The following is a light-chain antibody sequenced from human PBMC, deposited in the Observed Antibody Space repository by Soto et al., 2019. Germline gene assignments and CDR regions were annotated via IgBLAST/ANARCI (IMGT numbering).Light chain of an antibody. CDR1: QSISSF. CDR3: QQSYSNPRT. J-gene: IGKJ1*01. Sequence: DIRMTQSPSSLSASVGDRVTITCRASQSISSFLNWHQQKPGKAPKLLIYAASSLQSGVPSRFSGSGSGTDFTLTISSLQPEDFAIYYCQQSYSNPRTFGQGTKVDIK. CDR2: AAS. V-gene: IGKV1-39*01.